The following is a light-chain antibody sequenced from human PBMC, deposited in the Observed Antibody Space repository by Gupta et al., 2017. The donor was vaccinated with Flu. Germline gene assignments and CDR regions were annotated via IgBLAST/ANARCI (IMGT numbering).Light chain of an antibody. CDR2: KAS. J-gene: IGKJ1*01. CDR1: QTITGW. Sequence: PPPLSASLGHRVTIPCRASQTITGWLAWYQQKPGKVPKLLIYKASSLNSGVPSRFNGSGSGTEFTLTISSLQPDDFATYYCQQYNSYIGTFGQGPKVEIK. V-gene: IGKV1-5*03. CDR3: QQYNSYIGT.